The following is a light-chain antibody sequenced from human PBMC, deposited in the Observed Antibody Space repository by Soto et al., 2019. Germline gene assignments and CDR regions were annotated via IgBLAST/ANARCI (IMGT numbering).Light chain of an antibody. CDR2: HTS. V-gene: IGKV3-20*01. CDR1: QSVSSSS. Sequence: EVVMTQSPGTLSLSPGDRATLSVRASQSVSSSSLAWYQQKPGQAPRLLIYHTSSRATGIPDRFSGSGSGTDFTLTISRLEPEDFALYYCQRYGTSPPYTFGQGTKVEIK. CDR3: QRYGTSPPYT. J-gene: IGKJ2*01.